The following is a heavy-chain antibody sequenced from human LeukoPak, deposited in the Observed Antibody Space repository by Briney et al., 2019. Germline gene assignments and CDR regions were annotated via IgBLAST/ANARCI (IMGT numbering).Heavy chain of an antibody. CDR3: ARDLFSATGM. J-gene: IGHJ4*02. CDR2: ISSDRSST. Sequence: PGGSLRLSCAASGFTFSSSWMYWVRQGPGKGLVWVSRISSDRSSTGYADSVNGRFTISRDNAKNTLNLQVNSLRVEDTAVYYCARDLFSATGMWGQGTLVTVSS. CDR1: GFTFSSSW. V-gene: IGHV3-74*01. D-gene: IGHD3-9*01.